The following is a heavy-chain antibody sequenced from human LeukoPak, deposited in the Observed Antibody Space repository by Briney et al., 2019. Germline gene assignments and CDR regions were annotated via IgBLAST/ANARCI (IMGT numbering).Heavy chain of an antibody. CDR2: MRSDGSDK. Sequence: GRSLRLSCAASGFIFSNYGMHWVRQAPGKGLEWVAFMRSDGSDKHYADSVKGRFTISRDNSKNTLYLQMNSLRAEDTAVYYCTKHDSGSYYWGQGALVTVSS. J-gene: IGHJ4*02. D-gene: IGHD3-22*01. CDR1: GFIFSNYG. CDR3: TKHDSGSYY. V-gene: IGHV3-30*02.